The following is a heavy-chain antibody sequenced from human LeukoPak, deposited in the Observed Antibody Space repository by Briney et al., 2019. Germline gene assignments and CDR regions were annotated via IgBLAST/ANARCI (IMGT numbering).Heavy chain of an antibody. V-gene: IGHV4-59*01. CDR3: ASHYGSGFDY. J-gene: IGHJ4*02. CDR1: VXSINNYY. CDR2: IFYTGST. Sequence: PSETLSLTCTVSVXSINNYYWSWIRQPPGKGLEWIGYIFYTGSTNYNPSLKSRVTLSIDTSKNQFSLKLSSVTAADTAIYYCASHYGSGFDYWGQGTLVTVSS. D-gene: IGHD3-10*01.